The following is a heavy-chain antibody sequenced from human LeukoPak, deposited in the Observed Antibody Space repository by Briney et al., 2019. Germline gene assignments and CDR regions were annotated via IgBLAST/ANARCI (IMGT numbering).Heavy chain of an antibody. V-gene: IGHV4-59*08. CDR1: GGSISSYY. CDR2: IYYSGST. Sequence: SETLSLTCTVSGGSISSYYWSWIRQPPGKGLEWIGYIYYSGSTNYNPSLKSRVTISVDTSKNQFSLKLSSVTAADTAVYYCASPGLLPYYFDYWGQGTLVTVSS. J-gene: IGHJ4*02. CDR3: ASPGLLPYYFDY. D-gene: IGHD3-22*01.